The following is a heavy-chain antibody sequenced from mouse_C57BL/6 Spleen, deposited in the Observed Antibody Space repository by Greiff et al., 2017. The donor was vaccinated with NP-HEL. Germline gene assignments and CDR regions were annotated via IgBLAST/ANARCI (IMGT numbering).Heavy chain of an antibody. CDR2: ISAGGSYT. D-gene: IGHD2-3*01. CDR3: ARDDDGDYYFDY. CDR1: GFTFSSYA. V-gene: IGHV5-4*01. J-gene: IGHJ2*01. Sequence: EVKLQESGGGLVKPGGSLKLSCAASGFTFSSYAMSWVRQTPEKRLEWVATISAGGSYTYYPDNVKGRFTISRDNATNNLYLQMSHLKSEDTAMYYCARDDDGDYYFDYWGQGTTLTVSS.